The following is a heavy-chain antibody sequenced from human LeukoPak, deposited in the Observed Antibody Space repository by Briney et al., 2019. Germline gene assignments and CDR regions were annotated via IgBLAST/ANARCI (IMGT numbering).Heavy chain of an antibody. CDR3: AKVATIRDYYYGMDV. CDR2: ISSSSSYI. Sequence: PGGSLRLSCAASGFTSSSYSMNWVRQAPGKGLEWVSSISSSSSYIYYADSVKGRFTISRDNAKNSLYLQMNSLRAEDTALYYCAKVATIRDYYYGMDVWGQGTTVTVSS. CDR1: GFTSSSYS. D-gene: IGHD5-12*01. J-gene: IGHJ6*02. V-gene: IGHV3-21*04.